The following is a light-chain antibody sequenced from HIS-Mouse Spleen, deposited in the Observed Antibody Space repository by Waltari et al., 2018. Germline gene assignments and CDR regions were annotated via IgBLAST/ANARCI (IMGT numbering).Light chain of an antibody. V-gene: IGLV2-14*03. CDR2: DVS. CDR3: SSYTSSSTEV. J-gene: IGLJ2*01. Sequence: QSALTQPASVSGSPGQSITISYTGTSSDVGGYNYVSWYPQHPGKAPKLMIYDVSNRPSGVSNRFSGSKSGNTASLTISGLQAEDEADYYCSSYTSSSTEVFGGGTKLTVL. CDR1: SSDVGGYNY.